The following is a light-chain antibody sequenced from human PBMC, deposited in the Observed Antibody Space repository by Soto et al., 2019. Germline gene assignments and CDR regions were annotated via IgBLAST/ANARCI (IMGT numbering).Light chain of an antibody. CDR1: QSISSW. Sequence: DIQMTQSPSTLSASVGDRVTITCRASQSISSWLAWYQQKPGKAPKLLIYEASSLKSGVPSRFSGSGSATEFTLTISILQPDDFATYYCEDYSSSSGLTFGGGTKVDIK. J-gene: IGKJ4*01. V-gene: IGKV1-5*03. CDR3: EDYSSSSGLT. CDR2: EAS.